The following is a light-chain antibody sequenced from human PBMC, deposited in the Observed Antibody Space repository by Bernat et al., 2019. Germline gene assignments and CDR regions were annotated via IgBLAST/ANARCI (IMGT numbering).Light chain of an antibody. Sequence: SYELTQPPSVSVSPGQTASITCSGDKLGDKYACWYQQKAGQSPVLVIYEDNKRPSGIPERFSGSNSGSTATLTISGTQAMDEADYYCQAWDSDSSVFGGGTKLTVL. CDR2: EDN. V-gene: IGLV3-1*01. CDR3: QAWDSDSSV. J-gene: IGLJ2*01. CDR1: KLGDKY.